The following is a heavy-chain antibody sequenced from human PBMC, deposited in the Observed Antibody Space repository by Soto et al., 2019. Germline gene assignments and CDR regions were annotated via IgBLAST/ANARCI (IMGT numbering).Heavy chain of an antibody. CDR2: IGTAGDT. J-gene: IGHJ4*02. V-gene: IGHV3-13*01. CDR1: GFTFSSYD. D-gene: IGHD4-17*01. Sequence: PGGSLRLSCAASGFTFSSYDMHCGRQATGKGLEWVSAIGTAGDTYYPGSVKGRFTISRENAKNSLYLQMNSLRAGDTAVYYCARADDYGDYLDYWGQGNLVTVSS. CDR3: ARADDYGDYLDY.